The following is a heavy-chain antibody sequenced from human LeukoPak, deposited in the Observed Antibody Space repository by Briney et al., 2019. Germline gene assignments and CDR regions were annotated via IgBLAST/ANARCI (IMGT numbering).Heavy chain of an antibody. J-gene: IGHJ4*02. CDR1: GFTFSSYA. Sequence: GSLRLSCAASGFTFSSYAMSWVRPAPGKGLEWVSAISGSGGSTYYADSVKGRFPISRDNSKNTLYLQMNSLRAEDTAVYYCAKDGAVAGTTSFFFDYWGQGTLVTVSS. D-gene: IGHD6-19*01. V-gene: IGHV3-23*01. CDR3: AKDGAVAGTTSFFFDY. CDR2: ISGSGGST.